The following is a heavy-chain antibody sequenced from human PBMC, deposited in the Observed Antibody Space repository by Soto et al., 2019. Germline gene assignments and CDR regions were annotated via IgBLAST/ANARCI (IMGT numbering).Heavy chain of an antibody. CDR3: VVEGDYDFLAGFDNTLGDP. CDR2: VYYSGST. V-gene: IGHV4-39*01. J-gene: IGHJ5*02. CDR1: SGTNSSRTNY. D-gene: IGHD3-9*01. Sequence: SETLSLTCTGSSGTNSSRTNYWRRVQVPPGEGLEWIVSVYYSGSTYSNPSLRSRVTMCVDTSKNQCSLNLTSVTAADTAVYYGVVEGDYDFLAGFDNTLGDPWSQGTLVTVSS.